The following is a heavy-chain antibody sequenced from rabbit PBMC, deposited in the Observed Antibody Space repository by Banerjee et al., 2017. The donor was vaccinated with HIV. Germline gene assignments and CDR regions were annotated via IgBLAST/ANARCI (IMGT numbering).Heavy chain of an antibody. CDR2: INTSSGNT. CDR3: ARDLAGVIGWNFNL. J-gene: IGHJ4*01. CDR1: GFDFSTYG. V-gene: IGHV1S40*01. Sequence: QSLEESGGDLVKPGASLTLTCTASGFDFSTYGVNWVRQAPGKGLEWIACINTSSGNTVYASWAKGRFTISKTSSTTVTLQMTSLTAADTATYFCARDLAGVIGWNFNLWGQGTLVTVS. D-gene: IGHD4-1*01.